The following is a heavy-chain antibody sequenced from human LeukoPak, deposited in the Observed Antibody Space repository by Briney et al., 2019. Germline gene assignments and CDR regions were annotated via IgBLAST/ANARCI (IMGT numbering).Heavy chain of an antibody. CDR1: GGSISSGGYS. V-gene: IGHV4-30-2*01. Sequence: SETLSLTCAVSGGSISSGGYSWSWIRQPPGKGLEWIGYIYHSGSTYYNPSLKSRVTISVDRSKNQFSLKLSSVTAADTAAYYCARGISYDSSGYQYNWFDPWGQGTLVTVSS. CDR2: IYHSGST. CDR3: ARGISYDSSGYQYNWFDP. J-gene: IGHJ5*02. D-gene: IGHD3-22*01.